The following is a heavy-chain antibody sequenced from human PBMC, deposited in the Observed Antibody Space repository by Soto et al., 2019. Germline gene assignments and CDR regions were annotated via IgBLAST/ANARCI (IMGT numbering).Heavy chain of an antibody. CDR2: IYYGGRT. D-gene: IGHD2-21*02. J-gene: IGHJ4*02. V-gene: IGHV4-39*01. CDR3: ASQRTTVVTQAYFDH. CDR1: GESIISSSYY. Sequence: SETLSLTCIVSGESIISSSYYWGWIRQPPGKGLEWIGSIYYGGRTYYNPSFKSRVTISIDTSKNQFSLKLSSVTATDTAVYYCASQRTTVVTQAYFDHWGQGALVTVSS.